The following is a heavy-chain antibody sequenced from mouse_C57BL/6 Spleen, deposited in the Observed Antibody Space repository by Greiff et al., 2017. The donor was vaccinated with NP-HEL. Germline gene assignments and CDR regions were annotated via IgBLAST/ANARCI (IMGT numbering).Heavy chain of an antibody. J-gene: IGHJ2*01. Sequence: VQLQQSGTVLARPGASVKMSCKTSGYTFTSYWMHWVKQRPGQGLEWIGAIYPGNSDTSYNQKFKGKAKLTAVTAASTAYMKLRSQENADYAVYRCTSIDGLGYWGQGTTLTVSS. CDR1: GYTFTSYW. V-gene: IGHV1-5*01. CDR3: TSIDGLGY. CDR2: IYPGNSDT.